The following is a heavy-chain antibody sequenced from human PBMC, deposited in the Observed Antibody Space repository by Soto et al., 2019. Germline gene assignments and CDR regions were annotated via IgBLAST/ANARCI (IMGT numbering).Heavy chain of an antibody. Sequence: GAGKVSCKASGYTFPGYYMHWVRQAPGQGLEWLGRINPKSGGTSTAQKFQGWVTMTTDTSISTASMELTRLTSDDTAIYYCARGDSTDCSNGVCSFFYNHDMDVWGQGTTVTVSS. CDR1: GYTFPGYY. CDR2: INPKSGGT. J-gene: IGHJ6*02. CDR3: ARGDSTDCSNGVCSFFYNHDMDV. V-gene: IGHV1-2*04. D-gene: IGHD2-8*01.